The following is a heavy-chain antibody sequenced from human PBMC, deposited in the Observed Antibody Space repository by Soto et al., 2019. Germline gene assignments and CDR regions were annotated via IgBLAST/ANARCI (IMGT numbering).Heavy chain of an antibody. CDR2: ISGSGGST. CDR1: GFTFSSYA. CDR3: AKPPVDIVATIEAYVFDY. Sequence: PGGSLRLACAASGFTFSSYAMSWVRQAPGKGLEWVSAISGSGGSTYYADSVKGRFTISRDNSKNTLYLQMNSLRAEDTAVYYCAKPPVDIVATIEAYVFDYWGQGTLVTVSS. J-gene: IGHJ4*02. V-gene: IGHV3-23*01. D-gene: IGHD5-12*01.